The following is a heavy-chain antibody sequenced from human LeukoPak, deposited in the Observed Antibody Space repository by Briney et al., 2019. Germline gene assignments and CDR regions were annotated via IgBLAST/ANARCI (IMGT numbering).Heavy chain of an antibody. Sequence: SETLSLTCNVSGGSISSYYWSWIRQPPGKGLEWIGYIYYSGSTNYNPSLKSRVTISVDTSKNQFSLKLSSVTAADTAVYYCARETSQKGAHYMDVWGKGTTVTISS. CDR1: GGSISSYY. CDR2: IYYSGST. CDR3: ARETSQKGAHYMDV. J-gene: IGHJ6*03. D-gene: IGHD3-16*01. V-gene: IGHV4-59*01.